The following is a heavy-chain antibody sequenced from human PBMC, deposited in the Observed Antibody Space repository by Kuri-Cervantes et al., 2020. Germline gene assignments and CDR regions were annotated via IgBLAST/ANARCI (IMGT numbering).Heavy chain of an antibody. D-gene: IGHD3-9*01. V-gene: IGHV1-46*01. Sequence: ASVKVSCKASGFTFTSSAVHWVRQAPGQGLEWMGIINPSGGSTSYAQKFQGRVTMTRDTSTSTVYMELSSLRSEDTAVYYCARDYDILTGYYYYYYYGMDVWGQGTTVTVSS. CDR1: GFTFTSSA. CDR3: ARDYDILTGYYYYYYYGMDV. CDR2: INPSGGST. J-gene: IGHJ6*02.